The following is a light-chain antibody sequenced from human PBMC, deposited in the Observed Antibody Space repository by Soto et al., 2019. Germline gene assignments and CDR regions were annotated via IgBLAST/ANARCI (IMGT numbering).Light chain of an antibody. J-gene: IGKJ4*01. CDR2: DAS. CDR1: QSISSV. V-gene: IGKV3-11*01. Sequence: EIVLTQSPATLSLSPGERATLSCRASQSISSVLAWYQQKPGQAPRLLIYDASNRATGIPARFSGSGSGTDFTLTISSLEYEDFAVYYCQHRYNWPLTFGGGSKVEIK. CDR3: QHRYNWPLT.